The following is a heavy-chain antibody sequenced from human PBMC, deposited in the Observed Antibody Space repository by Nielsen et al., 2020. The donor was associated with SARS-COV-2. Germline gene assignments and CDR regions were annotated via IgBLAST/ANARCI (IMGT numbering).Heavy chain of an antibody. CDR1: GFSFSSYA. J-gene: IGHJ6*02. CDR2: ISGSGGST. Sequence: GELLKISCAASGFSFSSYAMSWVRQAPGKGLEWVSAISGSGGSTYYAVSVKRRFTISRDNSKNSLYLQMNSLRAEDTAVYYCARAAAAGTGSSYYYYNYDMDVWGQGTTVTVSS. D-gene: IGHD6-13*01. CDR3: ARAAAAGTGSSYYYYNYDMDV. V-gene: IGHV3-23*01.